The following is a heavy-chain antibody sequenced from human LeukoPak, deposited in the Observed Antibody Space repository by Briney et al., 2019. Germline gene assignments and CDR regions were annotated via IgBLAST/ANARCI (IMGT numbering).Heavy chain of an antibody. D-gene: IGHD6-13*01. CDR2: IYPYDSDT. CDR3: ARRVRQPGKDYLDD. V-gene: IGHV5-51*01. J-gene: IGHJ4*02. Sequence: GESLKISCKASGYSFNSYWIGWVRQMPGKGLEWMGIIYPYDSDTKYSPSFQGQVTISADSSISTAYLQWSSLKASDTAMYFCARRVRQPGKDYLDDWGQGTLVTVSS. CDR1: GYSFNSYW.